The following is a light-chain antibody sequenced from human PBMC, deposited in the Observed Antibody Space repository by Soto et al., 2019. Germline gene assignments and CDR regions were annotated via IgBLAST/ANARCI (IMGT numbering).Light chain of an antibody. CDR3: QQYAIFPRT. CDR2: GAS. V-gene: IGKV3-11*01. CDR1: QSFKTF. J-gene: IGKJ1*01. Sequence: EIVLTQSPATLSLSPGERATLSCRASQSFKTFLVWYQQRPGQAPRLLIYGASTRATGIPARFSGSGSGTDFTLTISRLEPEDFSVYYCQQYAIFPRTFGQGTKVDI.